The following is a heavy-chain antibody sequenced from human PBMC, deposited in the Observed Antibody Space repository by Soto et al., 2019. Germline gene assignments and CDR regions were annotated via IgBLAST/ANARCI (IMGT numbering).Heavy chain of an antibody. Sequence: SETLSLTCTVSGGSISSYYWSWIRQPPGKGLEWIGSIYYSGSTYYNPSLKSRVTISVDTSKNQFSLELSSVTAADTAVYYCARLPYYDILTGCFDYWGQGTLVTVSS. D-gene: IGHD3-9*01. CDR1: GGSISSYY. CDR2: IYYSGST. CDR3: ARLPYYDILTGCFDY. J-gene: IGHJ4*02. V-gene: IGHV4-39*01.